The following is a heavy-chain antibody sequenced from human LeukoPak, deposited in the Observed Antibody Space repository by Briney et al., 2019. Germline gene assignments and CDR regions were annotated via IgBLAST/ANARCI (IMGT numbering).Heavy chain of an antibody. Sequence: PGGSLRLSCAASGFTFSSYAMSWVRQAPGKGLEWVSAISGGGGSTYYADSVKGRFTISRDNSKNTLYLQVNSLRAEDTAVYYCAKDLGGSSSWAYWYFDLWGRGTLVAVSS. CDR3: AKDLGGSSSWAYWYFDL. CDR1: GFTFSSYA. J-gene: IGHJ2*01. D-gene: IGHD6-13*01. V-gene: IGHV3-23*01. CDR2: ISGGGGST.